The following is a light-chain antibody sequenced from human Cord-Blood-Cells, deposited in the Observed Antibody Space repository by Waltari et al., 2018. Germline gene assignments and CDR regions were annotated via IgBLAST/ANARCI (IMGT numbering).Light chain of an antibody. V-gene: IGKV3-11*01. Sequence: EIVLTQFPATLSLSPGESATLSCRASQSVSSYLAWYQQKPGQAPRLLIYDASNRATGIPARFSGSGSGTDFTLTISSLEPEDFAVYYCQQRSNWLTFGGGTKVEIK. CDR1: QSVSSY. J-gene: IGKJ4*01. CDR2: DAS. CDR3: QQRSNWLT.